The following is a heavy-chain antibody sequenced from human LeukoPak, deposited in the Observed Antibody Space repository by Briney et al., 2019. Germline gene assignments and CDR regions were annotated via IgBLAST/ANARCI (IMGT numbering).Heavy chain of an antibody. CDR3: ARDEGGRLQWHY. V-gene: IGHV4-59*01. CDR2: IYYSGRT. J-gene: IGHJ4*02. Sequence: SETLSLTCTVSGGSISSYYWTWIRQPPGKGLEWIGYIYYSGRTNYNPSLKRRVTISVDTSKNQFSLRLTSVTAADTAVYYCARDEGGRLQWHYWGQGTLATVSS. CDR1: GGSISSYY. D-gene: IGHD4-11*01.